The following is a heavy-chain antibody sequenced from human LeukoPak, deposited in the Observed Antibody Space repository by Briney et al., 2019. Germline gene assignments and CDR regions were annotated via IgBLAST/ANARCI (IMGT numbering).Heavy chain of an antibody. Sequence: SETLSLTCTVSGGSLSSRSYYWGWIRQPPGKGLEWIGSIYYSGSTYYNPSLKSRVTISVDTSKNQYSLKLSSVTAADTAVYYCARHHYYGSGSYYNPPYYFDYWGQGTLVTVSS. CDR1: GGSLSSRSYY. V-gene: IGHV4-39*01. CDR3: ARHHYYGSGSYYNPPYYFDY. CDR2: IYYSGST. J-gene: IGHJ4*02. D-gene: IGHD3-10*01.